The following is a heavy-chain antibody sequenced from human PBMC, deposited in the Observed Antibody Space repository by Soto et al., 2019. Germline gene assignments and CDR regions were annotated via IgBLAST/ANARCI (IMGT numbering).Heavy chain of an antibody. D-gene: IGHD3-3*01. V-gene: IGHV1-24*01. CDR2: FDPEDGET. CDR3: ARGSALRFLEWLPNNPTNWFDP. Sequence: GASVKVSCKVSGYTLPELSMHWVRQAPGKGLEWMGGFDPEDGETIYAQKFQGRVTMTEDTSTDTAYMELSSLRSEDTAVCYCARGSALRFLEWLPNNPTNWFDPWGQGTLVTVSP. J-gene: IGHJ5*02. CDR1: GYTLPELS.